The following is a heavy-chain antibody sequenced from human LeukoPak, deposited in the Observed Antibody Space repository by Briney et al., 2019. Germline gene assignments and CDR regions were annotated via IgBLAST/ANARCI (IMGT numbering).Heavy chain of an antibody. CDR1: GGSISSSSYY. Sequence: KPSETLSLTCTVSGGSISSSSYYWGWIRQPPGKGLEWIGSIYYSGSTYYNPSLKSRVTISVDTSKNQFSLKLSSVTAADTAVYYCARLVGGGSSNFDHWGQGTLVTVSS. D-gene: IGHD2-15*01. J-gene: IGHJ4*02. CDR3: ARLVGGGSSNFDH. V-gene: IGHV4-39*01. CDR2: IYYSGST.